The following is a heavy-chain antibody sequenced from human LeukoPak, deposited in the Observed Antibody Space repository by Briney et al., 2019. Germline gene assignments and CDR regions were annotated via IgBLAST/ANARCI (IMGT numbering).Heavy chain of an antibody. CDR1: GFTFSNFW. D-gene: IGHD7-27*01. V-gene: IGHV3-7*01. CDR2: INQDGSEK. J-gene: IGHJ4*02. Sequence: PGGSLRLSCAGYGFTFSNFWMNWVHRAPGKGLEWVANINQDGSEKYYADSVKGRFTLSRDNAENSVYLQMNNLRPEETAVYYCATLNWESPDYWGQGTLVTVSS. CDR3: ATLNWESPDY.